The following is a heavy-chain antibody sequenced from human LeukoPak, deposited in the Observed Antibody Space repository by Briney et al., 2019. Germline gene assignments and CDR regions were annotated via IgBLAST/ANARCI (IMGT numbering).Heavy chain of an antibody. CDR2: ISYDGSNK. D-gene: IGHD5-18*01. J-gene: IGHJ4*02. V-gene: IGHV3-30-3*01. CDR1: GFTFSSYA. CDR3: ARMHGYTPDY. Sequence: GRSLRLSCAASGFTFSSYAMHWVRQAPGKGLEWVAVISYDGSNKYYADSVKGRFTISRDNAKNSLSLQMNSLRAEDTAVYYCARMHGYTPDYWGQGTLVTVSS.